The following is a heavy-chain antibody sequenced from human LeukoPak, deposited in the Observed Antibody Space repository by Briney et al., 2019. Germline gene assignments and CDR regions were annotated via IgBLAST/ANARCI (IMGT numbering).Heavy chain of an antibody. D-gene: IGHD3-3*01. CDR3: AKGLSPWNWSGYFDY. CDR2: IKSKTDGGTT. Sequence: GGSLRLSCAASGFTFSNAWMSWVRQAPGKGLEWVGRIKSKTDGGTTDYAAPVKGRFTISRDDSKNTLYLQMNSLRAEDTAVYYCAKGLSPWNWSGYFDYWGQGTLVTVSS. V-gene: IGHV3-15*01. CDR1: GFTFSNAW. J-gene: IGHJ4*02.